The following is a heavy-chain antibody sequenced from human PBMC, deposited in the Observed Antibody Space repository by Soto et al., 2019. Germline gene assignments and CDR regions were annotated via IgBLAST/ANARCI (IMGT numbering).Heavy chain of an antibody. CDR1: GFTFSSYG. J-gene: IGHJ4*02. CDR2: ISYDGSNK. Sequence: GGSLRLSCAASGFTFSSYGMHWVRQAPGKGLEWVAVISYDGSNKYYADSVKGRFTISRDNSKNTLYLQMNSLRAEDTAVYYCAKDVWVEIPELPAAQDYWGQGTLVTVSS. V-gene: IGHV3-30*18. D-gene: IGHD1-26*01. CDR3: AKDVWVEIPELPAAQDY.